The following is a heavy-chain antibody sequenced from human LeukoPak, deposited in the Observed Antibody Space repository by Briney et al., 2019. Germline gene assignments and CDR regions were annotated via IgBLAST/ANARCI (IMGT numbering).Heavy chain of an antibody. V-gene: IGHV5-51*01. CDR2: IYPGDSDT. Sequence: GESLKISCKGSGYSFTSYWIGWVRPMPGKGLEWMGIIYPGDSDTRYSPSFQGQVTISADKSISTAYLQWSSLKASDTAMYYCARHRVAGPYYYYYYYMDVWGKGTTVTVSS. CDR3: ARHRVAGPYYYYYYYMDV. J-gene: IGHJ6*03. D-gene: IGHD6-19*01. CDR1: GYSFTSYW.